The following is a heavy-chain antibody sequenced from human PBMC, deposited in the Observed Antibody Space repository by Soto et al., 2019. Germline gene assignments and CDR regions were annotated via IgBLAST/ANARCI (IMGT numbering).Heavy chain of an antibody. Sequence: QVQLVQSGAEVKKPGSSVKVSCKASGGTFSSYSINWVRQAPGQGLEWMGEIIPIFGTANYAQKFQGRVTMTAGESTSTAYIELSSLRSEDTAVYYCARDGGRHSGGIDYWGQGTLVTVSS. CDR2: IIPIFGTA. J-gene: IGHJ4*02. D-gene: IGHD1-26*01. CDR3: ARDGGRHSGGIDY. CDR1: GGTFSSYS. V-gene: IGHV1-69*01.